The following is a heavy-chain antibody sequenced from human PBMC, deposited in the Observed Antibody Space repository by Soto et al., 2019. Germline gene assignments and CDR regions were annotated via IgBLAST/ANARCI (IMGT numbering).Heavy chain of an antibody. Sequence: EVQLVESGGGLVQPGGSLRLSCAVSGFSFTSYWMHWVRQAPGKGLVWVSRINTDGSSTSYADSVKGRFTISRDNAKNTLFLQMNSLRAEDTAIYYCAKRELNSTGLFHWGQGTLVSVSS. CDR2: INTDGSST. V-gene: IGHV3-74*01. CDR1: GFSFTSYW. J-gene: IGHJ4*02. CDR3: AKRELNSTGLFH. D-gene: IGHD1-26*01.